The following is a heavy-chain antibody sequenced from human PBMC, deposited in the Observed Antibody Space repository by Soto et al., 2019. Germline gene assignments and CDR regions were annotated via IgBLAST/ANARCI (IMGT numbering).Heavy chain of an antibody. CDR1: GGTFSSYS. Sequence: QVQLVQPGAEVKKPGSSVKVSCKASGGTFSSYSINGVRQAPGQGREWLGEIISIFGTANYAQKFQGRVTITADESTSTAYMELSSLRSEDMAVYYCARDGGRHCGGIDYWGQGTLVTVSS. J-gene: IGHJ4*02. D-gene: IGHD1-26*01. CDR2: IISIFGTA. CDR3: ARDGGRHCGGIDY. V-gene: IGHV1-69*01.